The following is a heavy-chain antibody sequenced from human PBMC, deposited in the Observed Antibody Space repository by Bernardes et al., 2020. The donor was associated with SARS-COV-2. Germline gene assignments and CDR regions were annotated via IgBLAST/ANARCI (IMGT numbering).Heavy chain of an antibody. CDR2: IYHNGNS. V-gene: IGHV4-59*01. Sequence: SETLSLTCTVSGGSIRNNYWTWIRQPPGKGLEWIGNIYHNGNSNYNPSPKSPVIISIDTSMNQFSLKLTSVTAADTAVYYCARDVPRGVNWLDPWGQGILVTVSS. CDR3: ARDVPRGVNWLDP. J-gene: IGHJ5*02. CDR1: GGSIRNNY. D-gene: IGHD3-10*01.